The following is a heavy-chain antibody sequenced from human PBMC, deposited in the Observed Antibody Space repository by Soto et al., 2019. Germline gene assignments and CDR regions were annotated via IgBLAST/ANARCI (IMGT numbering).Heavy chain of an antibody. V-gene: IGHV3-30*18. J-gene: IGHJ5*02. CDR3: AKPVIAAEVSFVGNWFDP. D-gene: IGHD6-13*01. CDR2: ISYDGSNK. CDR1: GFTFSSYG. Sequence: QVQLVESGGGVVQPGRSLRLSCAASGFTFSSYGMHWVRQAPGKGLEWVAVISYDGSNKYYADSVKGRFTISRDNSKNTLYLQMNSLRAEDTAVYYCAKPVIAAEVSFVGNWFDPWGQGTLVTVSS.